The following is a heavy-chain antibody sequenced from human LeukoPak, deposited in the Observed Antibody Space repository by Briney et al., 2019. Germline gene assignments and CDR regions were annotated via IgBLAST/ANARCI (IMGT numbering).Heavy chain of an antibody. V-gene: IGHV3-30*04. Sequence: SGGSLRLSCAASGFTFSSYVMNWVRQAPGKGLEWVAVISYAGTNKYYADSVKGRFTISRDNSKNTLYLQMNSLRAEDTAVYYCANRGSSISLRWGQGTLVTVSS. D-gene: IGHD6-6*01. CDR3: ANRGSSISLR. CDR1: GFTFSSYV. CDR2: ISYAGTNK. J-gene: IGHJ4*02.